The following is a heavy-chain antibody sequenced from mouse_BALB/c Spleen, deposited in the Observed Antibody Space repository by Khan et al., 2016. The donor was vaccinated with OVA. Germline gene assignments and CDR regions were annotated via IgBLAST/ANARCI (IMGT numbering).Heavy chain of an antibody. CDR1: GFTFSNYA. CDR2: ISSGGNT. J-gene: IGHJ3*01. V-gene: IGHV5-6-5*01. Sequence: EVELVESGGGLVQPGGSLKLSCEGSGFTFSNYAMSWVRQTPERRLEWVASISSGGNTYYSVSVKGRLPLSRDNARNFLSLPMSRCGSEYTAMYFCAIDYWFTYWGQGTLVTVAA. CDR3: AIDYWFTY.